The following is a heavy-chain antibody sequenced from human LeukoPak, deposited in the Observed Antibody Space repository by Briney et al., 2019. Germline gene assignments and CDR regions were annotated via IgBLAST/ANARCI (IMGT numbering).Heavy chain of an antibody. CDR1: GFTFSNYA. CDR2: ISGSGGST. J-gene: IGHJ4*02. D-gene: IGHD3-3*01. V-gene: IGHV3-23*01. Sequence: GGSLRLSCAASGFTFSNYAMSWVRQAPGKGLEWVSAISGSGGSTYYADSVKGRFTISRDNSKNTLYLQMNSLRAEDTAVYYCAKDPDSSDDFWSGYNYWGQGTLVTVSS. CDR3: AKDPDSSDDFWSGYNY.